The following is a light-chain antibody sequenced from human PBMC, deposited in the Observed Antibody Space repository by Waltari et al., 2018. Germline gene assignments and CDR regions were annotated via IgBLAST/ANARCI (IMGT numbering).Light chain of an antibody. CDR1: QTLFYSSNNKNY. J-gene: IGKJ1*01. CDR2: WAS. Sequence: DTVMTQSPDSLAVSLGERATINCKSSQTLFYSSNNKNYLAWYQLKPGQPPKLLIFWASTRESGVPDRFSGSGSATDFTLTIDTLQAEDVAVYYCQQYYTTPTFGQGTKVEIK. V-gene: IGKV4-1*01. CDR3: QQYYTTPT.